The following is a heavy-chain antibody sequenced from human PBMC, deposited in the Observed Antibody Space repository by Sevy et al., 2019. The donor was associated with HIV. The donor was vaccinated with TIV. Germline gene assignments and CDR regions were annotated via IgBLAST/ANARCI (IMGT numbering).Heavy chain of an antibody. J-gene: IGHJ6*02. V-gene: IGHV3-11*04. CDR1: GFPFSDYY. CDR3: ARVFLGESPIWGGDWGYFYYGIDV. CDR2: ISSSGTTI. Sequence: GGSLRLSCAASGFPFSDYYMIWIRQAPGKGLECISYISSSGTTIYYADSVEGRFTISRDNAKNSLYLQLNSLGAEDTAVYYCARVFLGESPIWGGDWGYFYYGIDVWGQGTTVTVSS. D-gene: IGHD3-16*01.